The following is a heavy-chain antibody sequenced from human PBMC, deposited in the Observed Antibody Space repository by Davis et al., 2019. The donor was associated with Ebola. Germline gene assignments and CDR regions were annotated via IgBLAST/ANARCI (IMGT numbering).Heavy chain of an antibody. D-gene: IGHD2-2*01. CDR3: ARVGSSTSLDY. V-gene: IGHV3-21*01. CDR1: GFTFSSYA. Sequence: GESLKISCAASGFTFSSYAMSWVRQAPGKGLEWVSSISSSSSYIYYADSVKGRFTISRDKAKNSLYLQMNSLRAEDTAVYYCARVGSSTSLDYWGQGTLVTVSS. CDR2: ISSSSSYI. J-gene: IGHJ4*02.